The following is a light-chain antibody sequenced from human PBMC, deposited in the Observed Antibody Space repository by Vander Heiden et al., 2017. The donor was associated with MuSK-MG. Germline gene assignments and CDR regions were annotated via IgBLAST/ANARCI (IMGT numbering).Light chain of an antibody. CDR3: QQTVATPYT. CDR1: QSISKF. V-gene: IGKV1-39*01. J-gene: IGKJ2*01. CDR2: GTS. Sequence: IQMTQSPSSLSASVGDRVTITCRTSQSISKFLNWYQQKPGQAPKLLIYGTSSLQSGVPSRFRGGRSGTDFTLTITRLHAEDFATYSCQQTVATPYTFGQGTRMEIK.